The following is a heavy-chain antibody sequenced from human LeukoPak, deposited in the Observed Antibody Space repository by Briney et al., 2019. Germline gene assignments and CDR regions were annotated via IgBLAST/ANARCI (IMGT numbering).Heavy chain of an antibody. J-gene: IGHJ4*02. V-gene: IGHV3-11*04. CDR1: GLSLSGFF. CDR3: AKDGGRYRFDY. CDR2: ISSYGSDK. Sequence: GESLRLSCAGSGLSLSGFFMGWIRQAPGKGLQWVSYISSYGSDKYYVDSVKGRFTISRDNAKNSLYLEMNSLRVEDTAVYFCAKDGGRYRFDYWGQGTLVTVSS. D-gene: IGHD3-16*02.